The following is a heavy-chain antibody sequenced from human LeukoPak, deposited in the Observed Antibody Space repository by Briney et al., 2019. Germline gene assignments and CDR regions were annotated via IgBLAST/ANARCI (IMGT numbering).Heavy chain of an antibody. CDR1: GFTVSSNY. CDR2: IYSGGST. Sequence: GGSLRLSCSASGFTVSSNYMSWVRQAPGKGLEWVSVIYSGGSTYYADSVKGRFTISRDNSKNTLYLQMNSLRAEDTAVYYCAKKKNSNSLGYFDYWGQGTLVTVSS. CDR3: AKKKNSNSLGYFDY. D-gene: IGHD6-13*01. V-gene: IGHV3-66*02. J-gene: IGHJ4*02.